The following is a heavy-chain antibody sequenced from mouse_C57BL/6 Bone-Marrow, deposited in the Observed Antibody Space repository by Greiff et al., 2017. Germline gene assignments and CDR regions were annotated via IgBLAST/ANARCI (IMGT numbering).Heavy chain of an antibody. CDR3: TTGGRGFDY. Sequence: VQLQQSGAELVRPGASVKLSCTASGFNIKDDYMHWVKQRPEQGLEWIGWIDPENGDTAYASKFQGKATITADTSSNTAYLQLSSLTSEDTAVYYCTTGGRGFDYWGQGTTLTVSS. CDR2: IDPENGDT. J-gene: IGHJ2*01. D-gene: IGHD3-3*01. CDR1: GFNIKDDY. V-gene: IGHV14-4*01.